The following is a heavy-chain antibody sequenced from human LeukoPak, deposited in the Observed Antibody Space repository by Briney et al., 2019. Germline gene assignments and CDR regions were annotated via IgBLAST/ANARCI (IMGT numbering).Heavy chain of an antibody. CDR3: ARDSWDFSYYFDY. V-gene: IGHV3-33*01. J-gene: IGHJ4*02. Sequence: PGGSLRLSCAASGFTFSNYGMHWVRQAPGKGLEWVTLIWYDGTKKYYADSVKGRFTISRDNAKNSLSLQMNSLRAEDTAVYYCARDSWDFSYYFDYWGQGTLVTVSS. CDR2: IWYDGTKK. D-gene: IGHD1-26*01. CDR1: GFTFSNYG.